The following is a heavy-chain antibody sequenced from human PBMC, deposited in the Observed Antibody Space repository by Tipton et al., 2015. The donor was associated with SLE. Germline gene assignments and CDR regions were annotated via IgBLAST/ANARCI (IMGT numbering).Heavy chain of an antibody. J-gene: IGHJ5*01. V-gene: IGHV4-4*07. CDR3: ACQYSSSYNWFDS. Sequence: TLSLTCTVSGDSITNYFWCWIRQPPARGLEWIGRIYTSWSTNYNPSLKSRVTISVDTSKNQFSLKLSSVTAADTAVYYCACQYSSSYNWFDSWGQGNLVTVSS. CDR2: IYTSWST. CDR1: GDSITNYF. D-gene: IGHD6-6*01.